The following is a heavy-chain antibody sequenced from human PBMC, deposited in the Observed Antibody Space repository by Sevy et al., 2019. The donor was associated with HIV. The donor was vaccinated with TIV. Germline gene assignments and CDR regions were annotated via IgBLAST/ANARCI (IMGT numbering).Heavy chain of an antibody. Sequence: GGSLRLSCAASGFTFDDYGMSWVRQAPGKGLEWVSAINYNGGSTGYADSVKGRFTISRDNAKNSLYLQMNSLRAEDTALYYCARGGPWEAPGYWGQGTLVTVSS. V-gene: IGHV3-20*04. CDR1: GFTFDDYG. J-gene: IGHJ4*02. D-gene: IGHD1-26*01. CDR3: ARGGPWEAPGY. CDR2: INYNGGST.